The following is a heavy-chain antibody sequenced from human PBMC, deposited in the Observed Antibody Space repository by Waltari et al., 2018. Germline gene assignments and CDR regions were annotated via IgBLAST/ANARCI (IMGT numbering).Heavy chain of an antibody. D-gene: IGHD7-27*01. Sequence: EVQLVESGGGLVKPGGSLRLSCAASGFTFSSYSMNWVRQAPGKGLGGVSSISSSSSYIYDADSGKGRFTISRDNAKNSLYLQMNSLRAEDTAVYYCARDLNKLGPFDYWGQGTLVTVSS. CDR2: ISSSSSYI. CDR3: ARDLNKLGPFDY. CDR1: GFTFSSYS. V-gene: IGHV3-21*01. J-gene: IGHJ4*02.